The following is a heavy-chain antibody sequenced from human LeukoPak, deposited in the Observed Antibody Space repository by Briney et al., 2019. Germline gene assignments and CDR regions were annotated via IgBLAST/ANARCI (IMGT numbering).Heavy chain of an antibody. CDR3: ARDLATDGFDP. J-gene: IGHJ5*02. CDR2: INPSGGST. CDR1: GYTFTSYY. Sequence: GASVKVSCKASGYTFTSYYMHWVRQAPGQGLEXXGIINPSGGSTSYAQKFQGRVTMTRDTSTSTVYMELSSLRSEDTAVYYCARDLATDGFDPWGQGTLVTVSS. V-gene: IGHV1-46*01.